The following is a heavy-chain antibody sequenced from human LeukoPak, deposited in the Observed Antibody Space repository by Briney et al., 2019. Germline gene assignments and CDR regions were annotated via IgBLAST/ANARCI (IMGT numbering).Heavy chain of an antibody. J-gene: IGHJ3*02. CDR1: GFTFDDHA. CDR3: AKDSGSYYSAFDI. D-gene: IGHD1-26*01. CDR2: ISWNSGSI. V-gene: IGHV3-9*01. Sequence: PGGSLRLSCAASGFTFDDHAMHWVRQAPGKGLEWVSGISWNSGSIGYADSVKGRFTISRDNAKNSLYLQMNSLRAEDTALYYCAKDSGSYYSAFDIWGQGTMVTVSS.